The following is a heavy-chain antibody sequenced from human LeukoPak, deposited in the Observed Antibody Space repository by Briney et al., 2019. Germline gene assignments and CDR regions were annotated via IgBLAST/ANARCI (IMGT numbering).Heavy chain of an antibody. D-gene: IGHD4-17*01. CDR3: ARDRTLTTMTPEAFDI. CDR1: GDSISNGDYY. Sequence: SQTLSLTCTISGDSISNGDYYWGWIRQPPGEGLEWIANIYHGGTTYDNPSLKSRLTISIDKSKNHFSLELRSVTAADTAVYYCARDRTLTTMTPEAFDIWGQGTMVTVSS. J-gene: IGHJ3*02. V-gene: IGHV4-30-2*01. CDR2: IYHGGTT.